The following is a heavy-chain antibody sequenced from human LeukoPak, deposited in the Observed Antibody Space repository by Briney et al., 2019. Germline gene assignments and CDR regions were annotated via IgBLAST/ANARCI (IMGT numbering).Heavy chain of an antibody. D-gene: IGHD3-3*01. J-gene: IGHJ4*02. Sequence: SETLSLTCSVSGSYISTYHWAWIPQPPGKGLEWIGYISSTGDSHYNPSLESRLTMSVDMSKKQFSLSLTSVTAAVTAVYYCARHSNFWDLNYWGQGTLVVVSS. CDR3: ARHSNFWDLNY. CDR1: GSYISTYH. CDR2: ISSTGDS. V-gene: IGHV4-59*08.